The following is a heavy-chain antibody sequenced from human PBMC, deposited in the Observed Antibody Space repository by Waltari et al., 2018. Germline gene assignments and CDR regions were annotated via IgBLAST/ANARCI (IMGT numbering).Heavy chain of an antibody. D-gene: IGHD4-4*01. J-gene: IGHJ5*02. V-gene: IGHV1-24*01. CDR1: GYTLTELS. Sequence: QVQLVQSGAEVKKPGASVKVSCKVSGYTLTELSMHWVRQAPGKGLEWMGGFEPEDGETIYAQKFQGRVTMTEDTSTDTAYMELSSLRSEDTAVYYCATDRYRDGYSKGWCDPWGQGTLVTVSS. CDR3: ATDRYRDGYSKGWCDP. CDR2: FEPEDGET.